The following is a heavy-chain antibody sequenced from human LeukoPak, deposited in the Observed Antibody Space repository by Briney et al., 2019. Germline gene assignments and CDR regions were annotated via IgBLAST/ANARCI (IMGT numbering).Heavy chain of an antibody. D-gene: IGHD3-10*01. J-gene: IGHJ3*02. Sequence: SETLSLTCTVPGGSISPYYWSWIRQPPGKGLEWIGYIYYTGSTYYNPSLKSRVTISIDTSKNQFSLKLTSVTAADTAVYYCARAYYYGSGTFDIWGQGTMVTVSS. CDR2: IYYTGST. CDR3: ARAYYYGSGTFDI. CDR1: GGSISPYY. V-gene: IGHV4-59*01.